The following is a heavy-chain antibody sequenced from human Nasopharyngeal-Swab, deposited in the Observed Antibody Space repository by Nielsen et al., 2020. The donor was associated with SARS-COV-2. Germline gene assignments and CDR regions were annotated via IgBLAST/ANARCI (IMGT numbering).Heavy chain of an antibody. J-gene: IGHJ4*02. CDR2: IKQDGNQK. D-gene: IGHD4-11*01. CDR1: GFTLSSNW. Sequence: SCVVSGFTLSSNWMYWVRQAPGKGLEWVAHIKQDGNQKDYMDSVRGRFTISRDNAKNSLYLQMSSLRVDDTAVYYCARLVTGTRPPDYFDNWGQGTQVTVSS. V-gene: IGHV3-7*03. CDR3: ARLVTGTRPPDYFDN.